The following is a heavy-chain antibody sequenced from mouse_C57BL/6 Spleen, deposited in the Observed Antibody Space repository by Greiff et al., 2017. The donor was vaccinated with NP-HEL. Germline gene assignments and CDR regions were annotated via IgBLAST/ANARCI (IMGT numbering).Heavy chain of an antibody. J-gene: IGHJ4*01. D-gene: IGHD2-4*01. V-gene: IGHV3-6*01. CDR2: ISYDGSN. CDR1: GYSITSGYY. CDR3: AVYYDYDVDAMDY. Sequence: ESGPGLVKPSQSLSLTCSVTGYSITSGYYWNWIRQFPGNKLEWMGYISYDGSNNYNPSLKNRITITRDTSKNQFCLKLNSVTTEYTATYYCAVYYDYDVDAMDYWGQGTSVTVSS.